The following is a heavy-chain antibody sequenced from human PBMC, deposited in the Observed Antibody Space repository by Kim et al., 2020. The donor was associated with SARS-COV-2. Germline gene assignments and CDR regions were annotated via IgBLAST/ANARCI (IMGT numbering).Heavy chain of an antibody. CDR1: GGTFSSYA. CDR3: ATCEGEYYYGSGSYEHYFDY. Sequence: SVKVSCKASGGTFSSYAISWVRQAPGQGLEWMGGIIPIFGTANYAQKFQGRVTITADESTSTAYMELSSLRSEDTAVYYCATCEGEYYYGSGSYEHYFDYWGQGTLVTVSS. D-gene: IGHD3-10*01. J-gene: IGHJ4*02. CDR2: IIPIFGTA. V-gene: IGHV1-69*13.